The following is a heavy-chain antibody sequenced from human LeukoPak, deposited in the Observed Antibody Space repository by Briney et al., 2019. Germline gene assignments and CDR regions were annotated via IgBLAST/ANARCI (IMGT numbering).Heavy chain of an antibody. Sequence: GGSLRLSCAASGFTFSSYAMSWVRQAPGKGLEWVSAISGSGGSTYYADSVMGRFTISRDNSKNTLYLQMNSLRAEDTAVYYCAKVRRSITMIVVVTPYFDYWGQGTLVTVSS. CDR3: AKVRRSITMIVVVTPYFDY. CDR2: ISGSGGST. V-gene: IGHV3-23*01. CDR1: GFTFSSYA. D-gene: IGHD3-22*01. J-gene: IGHJ4*02.